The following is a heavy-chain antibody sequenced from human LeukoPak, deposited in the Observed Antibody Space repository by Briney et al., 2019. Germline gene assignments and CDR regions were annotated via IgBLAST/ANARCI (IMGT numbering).Heavy chain of an antibody. Sequence: PGGSLRLSCAVSGFTFEDYGMSWVRQGPGKGLEWVAGINWNGIIKRYGDSVRGRFTISRDNSKNTLYLQMNSLRAEDTAVYYCAKGSYDSGWSWGQGTLVTVSS. D-gene: IGHD6-19*01. V-gene: IGHV3-20*04. CDR1: GFTFEDYG. J-gene: IGHJ5*02. CDR2: INWNGIIK. CDR3: AKGSYDSGWS.